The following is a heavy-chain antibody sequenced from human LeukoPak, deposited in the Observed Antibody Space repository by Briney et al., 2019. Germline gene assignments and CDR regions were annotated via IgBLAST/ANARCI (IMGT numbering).Heavy chain of an antibody. Sequence: GGSLRLSCAASGFTFSSYGMHWVRQAPGKGLEWVSYISDSGRSTFYADSVKGRFTISRDNAKNSLYLQMSSLRVEDTAVYYCAKAFIVGARGGAFDIWGQGTMVTVSS. J-gene: IGHJ3*02. CDR1: GFTFSSYG. CDR3: AKAFIVGARGGAFDI. V-gene: IGHV3-48*04. D-gene: IGHD1-26*01. CDR2: ISDSGRST.